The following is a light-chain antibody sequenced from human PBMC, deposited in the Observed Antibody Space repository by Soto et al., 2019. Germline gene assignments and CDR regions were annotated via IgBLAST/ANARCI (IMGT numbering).Light chain of an antibody. CDR3: QQYGTSPVT. J-gene: IGKJ5*01. CDR2: GAS. V-gene: IGKV3-20*01. Sequence: EIVLTQSPGTLSLSPGERATLSCRASQSVSSSYLAWYQQKPGQAPRLLIYGASSRATGIPDRFSGSGSETDFTLTISRLEPEDFAVYYCQQYGTSPVTFGQGHDWRL. CDR1: QSVSSSY.